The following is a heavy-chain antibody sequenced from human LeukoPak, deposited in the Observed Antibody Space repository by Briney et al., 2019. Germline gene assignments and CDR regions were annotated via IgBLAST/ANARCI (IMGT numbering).Heavy chain of an antibody. V-gene: IGHV3-23*01. J-gene: IGHJ4*02. Sequence: QSGGSLRLSCAASGFTFSSFGMSWVRQAPGKGLEWVSAISDDGRSTYYADSVKGRFTISRDNSKNTLYLQMNSLRFEDTALYFCAKRVPYSSSSVYFDYWGQGTLDTVSS. CDR3: AKRVPYSSSSVYFDY. D-gene: IGHD6-6*01. CDR1: GFTFSSFG. CDR2: ISDDGRST.